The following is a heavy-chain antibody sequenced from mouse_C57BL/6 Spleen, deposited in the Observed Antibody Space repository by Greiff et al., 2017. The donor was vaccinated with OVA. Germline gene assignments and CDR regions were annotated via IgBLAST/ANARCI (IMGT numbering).Heavy chain of an antibody. Sequence: QVQLQQPGAELVKPGASVKLSCKASGYTFTSYWMQWVKQRPGQGLEWIGEIDPSDSYTNYNQKFKGKATLTVDTSSSTAYMQLSSLTSEDSAVYYCVRRGTWYFGVWGTGTTVTVSS. J-gene: IGHJ1*03. D-gene: IGHD3-3*01. V-gene: IGHV1-50*01. CDR3: VRRGTWYFGV. CDR2: IDPSDSYT. CDR1: GYTFTSYW.